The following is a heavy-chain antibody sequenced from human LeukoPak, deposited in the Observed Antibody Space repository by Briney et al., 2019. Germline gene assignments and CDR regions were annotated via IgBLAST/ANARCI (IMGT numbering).Heavy chain of an antibody. J-gene: IGHJ4*02. CDR2: ISGSGGST. V-gene: IGHV3-23*01. Sequence: GGSLRLSCAASGFTFSSYAMSWVRQAPGKGLEWVSAISGSGGSTYYADSEKGRFTISRDNSKNTLYLQMNSLRAEDTAVYYCAKDLGVLLWFGELLEPSSFDYWGQGTLVTVSS. CDR3: AKDLGVLLWFGELLEPSSFDY. CDR1: GFTFSSYA. D-gene: IGHD3-10*01.